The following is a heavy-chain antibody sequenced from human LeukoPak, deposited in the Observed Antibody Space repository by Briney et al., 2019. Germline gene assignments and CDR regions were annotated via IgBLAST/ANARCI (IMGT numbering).Heavy chain of an antibody. D-gene: IGHD3-10*01. V-gene: IGHV3-23*01. J-gene: IGHJ4*02. CDR2: ITGSGGGT. CDR1: GFTFSNYA. CDR3: VKEMGENGGYNDY. Sequence: PGGSLRLSCAASGFTFSNYAMTWVRQAPGKGLEWVSSITGSGGGTYYEDSVKGRFTISRDSSKNALYLQMNSLRAEDTAIYYCVKEMGENGGYNDYWGQGTLVTVSS.